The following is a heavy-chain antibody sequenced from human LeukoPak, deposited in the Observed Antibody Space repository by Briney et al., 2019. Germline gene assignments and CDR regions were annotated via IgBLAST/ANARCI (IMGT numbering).Heavy chain of an antibody. V-gene: IGHV3-53*01. D-gene: IGHD3-22*01. CDR1: EFSVGSNY. CDR2: IYSGGST. CDR3: ARKNYYEADY. J-gene: IGHJ4*02. Sequence: GGSLRLSCAASEFSVGSNYMTWVRQAPGKGLQWVSLIYSGGSTYYADSVKGRFTISRDNSKNTLYLQMNSLRAEDTAVYYCARKNYYEADYWGQGTLVTVSS.